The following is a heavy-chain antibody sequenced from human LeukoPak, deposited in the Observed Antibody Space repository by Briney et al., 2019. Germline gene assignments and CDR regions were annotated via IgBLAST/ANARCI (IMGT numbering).Heavy chain of an antibody. CDR3: ARDRSGWYGNYYYGMDV. Sequence: ASVKVSCTASGYTFTSYYMHWGRQAPGQGRGWMGIINPSGGSTSYAQKFQGRVTMTRDTSTSTVYMELSSLRSEDTAVYYCARDRSGWYGNYYYGMDVWGQGTTVTVSS. V-gene: IGHV1-46*01. CDR2: INPSGGST. J-gene: IGHJ6*02. CDR1: GYTFTSYY. D-gene: IGHD6-19*01.